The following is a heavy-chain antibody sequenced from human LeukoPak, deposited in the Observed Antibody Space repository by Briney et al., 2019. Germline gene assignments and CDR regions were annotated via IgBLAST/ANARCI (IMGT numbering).Heavy chain of an antibody. D-gene: IGHD4-23*01. CDR1: GFTLDDYT. CDR2: ISWNGDNT. CDR3: AKDYAVGSIDY. Sequence: PGGSLRLSCAAPGFTLDDYTMHWVRQAPGKGLEWVSLISWNGDNTYYTDSVRGRFTISRDNSKNTVSLQMESLRAEDTALYYCAKDYAVGSIDYWGQGTLVTVSS. J-gene: IGHJ4*02. V-gene: IGHV3-43*01.